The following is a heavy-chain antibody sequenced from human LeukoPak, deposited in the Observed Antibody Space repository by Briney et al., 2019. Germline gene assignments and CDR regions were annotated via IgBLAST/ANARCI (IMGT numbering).Heavy chain of an antibody. D-gene: IGHD3-22*01. J-gene: IGHJ3*02. Sequence: PSETLSLTCTVSGGSISSGDYYWSWIRQPPGKGLEWIGYIYYSGSTYYNPSLRSRVTISVDTSKNQFSLKLGSVTTADTAVYYCARGGDYYDSSGYYRGLAFDIWGQGAMVTVSS. V-gene: IGHV4-30-4*08. CDR3: ARGGDYYDSSGYYRGLAFDI. CDR2: IYYSGST. CDR1: GGSISSGDYY.